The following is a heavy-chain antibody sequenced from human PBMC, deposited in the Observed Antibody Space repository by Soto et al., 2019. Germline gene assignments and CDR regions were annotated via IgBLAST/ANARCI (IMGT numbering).Heavy chain of an antibody. J-gene: IGHJ4*02. V-gene: IGHV1-69*02. CDR3: ASEPEGAHDYGDY. Sequence: QVQLVQSGAEVKKPGSSVKVSCKASGGTFSSYTISWVRQAPGQGLEWMGRIIPSLGIANYAQKFQGRVTMTAAKSTSTAYMELSSLRSEDPAVYYCASEPEGAHDYGDYWGQGTLVTVSS. CDR2: IIPSLGIA. D-gene: IGHD3-16*01. CDR1: GGTFSSYT.